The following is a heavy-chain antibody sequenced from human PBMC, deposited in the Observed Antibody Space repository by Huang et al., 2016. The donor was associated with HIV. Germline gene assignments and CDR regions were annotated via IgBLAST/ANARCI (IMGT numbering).Heavy chain of an antibody. CDR1: GFTFGDYA. V-gene: IGHV3-49*03. J-gene: IGHJ4*02. D-gene: IGHD6-13*01. Sequence: EVQLVESGGGLVQPGRSLRLSCTASGFTFGDYAMSWFRQATGKGLDWVSFIRSKASGGTTEDAASVKGRFTISRDDSKSIAYLQMNSLKTEDTAVYYCTRGKGALDYWGQGTLVTVSS. CDR2: IRSKASGGTT. CDR3: TRGKGALDY.